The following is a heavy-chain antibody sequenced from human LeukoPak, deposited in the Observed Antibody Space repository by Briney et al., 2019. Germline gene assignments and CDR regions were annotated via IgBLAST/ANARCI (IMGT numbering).Heavy chain of an antibody. V-gene: IGHV4-34*01. J-gene: IGHJ6*04. CDR3: ARGGSGSGYYYGMDV. CDR1: GGSFSGYY. Sequence: SETLSLTCAVYGGSFSGYYWSWIRQPPGKGLEWIGEINHSGSTNYNPSLKSRVTISVDTSKSQFSLKLSSVTAADTAVYYCARGGSGSGYYYGMDVWGKGTTVTVSS. D-gene: IGHD3-10*01. CDR2: INHSGST.